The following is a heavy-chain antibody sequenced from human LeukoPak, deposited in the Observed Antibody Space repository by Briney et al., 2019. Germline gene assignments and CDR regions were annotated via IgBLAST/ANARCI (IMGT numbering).Heavy chain of an antibody. Sequence: GGSLRLSCAASGFSFSDYGMHWVRQAPGKGLEWVAFIRYHGSETYYVDSVKGRFTVSRDNSKNTLYLQMNSLKVEDTAVYYCAKRLVCSGGTCYGASPEYWGPGTLVTVSS. CDR3: AKRLVCSGGTCYGASPEY. CDR2: IRYHGSET. CDR1: GFSFSDYG. J-gene: IGHJ4*02. D-gene: IGHD2-15*01. V-gene: IGHV3-30*02.